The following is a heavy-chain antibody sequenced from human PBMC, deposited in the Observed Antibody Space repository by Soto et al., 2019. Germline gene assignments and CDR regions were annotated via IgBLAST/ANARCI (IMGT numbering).Heavy chain of an antibody. CDR1: GGSISSYY. Sequence: SETLSLTCTVSGGSISSYYWSWIRQPPGKGLEWIGYIYYRGSTNYNPSLKSRVTISVDTSKNQFSLRLSSVTAADTALYYCTRDLNHDTGPWGQGTQVTVSS. V-gene: IGHV4-59*08. CDR2: IYYRGST. D-gene: IGHD2-8*02. J-gene: IGHJ5*02. CDR3: TRDLNHDTGP.